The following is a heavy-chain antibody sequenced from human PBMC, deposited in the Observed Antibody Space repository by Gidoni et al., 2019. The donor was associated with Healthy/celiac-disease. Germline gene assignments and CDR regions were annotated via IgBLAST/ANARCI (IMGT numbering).Heavy chain of an antibody. CDR2: ISSSSTYR. V-gene: IGHV3-21*01. J-gene: IGHJ6*02. D-gene: IGHD3-10*01. CDR3: AGGYGSGSYYNNYIMDV. CDR1: ALTFGPSG. Sequence: VQLVESGAGLLRPVGSLSLSCAASALTFGPSGMHWVRQVPGKGLEWVSSISSSSTYRYYADSVKGRFTISRDNAKNSLYLQMNSLRAEDTAVYYCAGGYGSGSYYNNYIMDVWGQGTTVTVSS.